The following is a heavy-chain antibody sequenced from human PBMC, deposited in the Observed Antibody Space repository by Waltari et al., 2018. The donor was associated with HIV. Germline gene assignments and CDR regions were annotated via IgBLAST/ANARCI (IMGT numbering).Heavy chain of an antibody. CDR3: ARDSRDTSWSLNWFDP. V-gene: IGHV3-21*01. CDR2: ISSSGKFV. Sequence: EVQLVESGGGPVKPGGSLRLSCAAIGFHFIDLRMNWVRQAPGKGLEWVSSISSSGKFVYYADSVKGRFTISRDNAKNSLSLQMNSLRAEDTSVYYYARDSRDTSWSLNWFDPWGQGTLVTVSS. CDR1: GFHFIDLR. D-gene: IGHD2-2*01. J-gene: IGHJ5*02.